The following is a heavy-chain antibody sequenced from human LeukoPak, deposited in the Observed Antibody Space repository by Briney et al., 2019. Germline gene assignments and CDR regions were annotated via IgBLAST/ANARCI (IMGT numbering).Heavy chain of an antibody. J-gene: IGHJ4*02. Sequence: PGGSLRLSCAASGFTFSSYGMHWVRQAPGKGLEWVAVISYDGSNKYYADSVKGRFTISRDNSKNTLYLQMNSLRAEDTAVYYCARVFWYGSSWYWDYWGQGTLVSASS. CDR2: ISYDGSNK. D-gene: IGHD6-13*01. CDR3: ARVFWYGSSWYWDY. V-gene: IGHV3-30*03. CDR1: GFTFSSYG.